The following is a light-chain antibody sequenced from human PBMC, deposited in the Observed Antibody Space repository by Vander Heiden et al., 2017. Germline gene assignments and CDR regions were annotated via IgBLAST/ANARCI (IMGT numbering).Light chain of an antibody. J-gene: IGKJ1*01. CDR2: MGS. CDR3: MQGLHTPRT. Sequence: DVVMTQSPLSQPVTPGEPASISCKSSQSLLHSSGHNYLAWFLQKPGQSPQPLIYMGSHRASGVPDRFSGSGSGTDFTLKISRVEAEDVGIYYCMQGLHTPRTFGQGTKVEIK. V-gene: IGKV2-28*01. CDR1: QSLLHSSGHNY.